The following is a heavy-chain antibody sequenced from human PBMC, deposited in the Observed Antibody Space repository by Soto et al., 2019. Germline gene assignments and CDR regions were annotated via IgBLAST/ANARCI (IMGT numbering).Heavy chain of an antibody. Sequence: ASVNVSGRSSGYTFMSHGITWVRQAPGQGLEWRGRISAYNGNTNYAQNIQGRVTMTTDTSTNAAYMELSNLRSDDTAVYYCARGAFCGGAPVCRDLDVW. J-gene: IGHJ6*01. CDR2: ISAYNGNT. CDR1: GYTFMSHG. V-gene: IGHV1-18*01. CDR3: ARGAFCGGAPVCRDLDV. D-gene: IGHD2-21*01.